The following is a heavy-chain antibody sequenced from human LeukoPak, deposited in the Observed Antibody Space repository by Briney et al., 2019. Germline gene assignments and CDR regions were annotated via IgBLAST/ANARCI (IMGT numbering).Heavy chain of an antibody. D-gene: IGHD5-18*01. Sequence: SETLSLTCAVYGGSFSGYYWSWIRQPPGKGLEWNGEINHSGSTNYNRSLKSRVTISVDTSKNQFSLKLSSVTAADTAVYYCARGGYSYGYDDDFDYWGQGTLVTVSS. CDR3: ARGGYSYGYDDDFDY. V-gene: IGHV4-34*01. CDR1: GGSFSGYY. CDR2: INHSGST. J-gene: IGHJ4*02.